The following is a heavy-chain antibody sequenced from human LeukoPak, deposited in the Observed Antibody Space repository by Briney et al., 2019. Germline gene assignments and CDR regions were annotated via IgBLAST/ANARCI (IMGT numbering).Heavy chain of an antibody. CDR3: AKDSNYYYGSGSNWFDP. V-gene: IGHV3-23*01. Sequence: GGSLRLSCAASGSTFSSYAMSWVRQAPGKGLEWVSAISGSGGSTSVKGRFTISRDNSKNTLYLQMNSLRAEDTAVYYCAKDSNYYYGSGSNWFDPWGQGTLVTVSS. CDR1: GSTFSSYA. J-gene: IGHJ5*02. CDR2: ISGSGGST. D-gene: IGHD3-10*01.